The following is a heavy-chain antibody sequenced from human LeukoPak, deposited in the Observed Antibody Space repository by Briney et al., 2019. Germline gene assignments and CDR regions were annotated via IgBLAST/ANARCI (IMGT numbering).Heavy chain of an antibody. CDR3: VRWTYSSGSQGCFDP. CDR2: FYGTGNT. V-gene: IGHV4-4*07. J-gene: IGHJ5*02. CDR1: GHSVSTAY. D-gene: IGHD3-10*01. Sequence: PSETLSLTCTVSGHSVSTAYWSWIRQPAGKGLEWIGRFYGTGNTKYNPTLTSRVTISMDTSNNQFSLKLSSVTAADTAVYYCVRWTYSSGSQGCFDPWGQGTLVTVSS.